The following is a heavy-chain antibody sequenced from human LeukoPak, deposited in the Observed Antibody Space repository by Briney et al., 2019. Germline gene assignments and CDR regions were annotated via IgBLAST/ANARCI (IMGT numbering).Heavy chain of an antibody. CDR3: ARGRPIYSYGSPSYDY. CDR1: GGSFSGYY. Sequence: SETLSLTCAVYGGSFSGYYWSWIRQPPGKGLEWIGEINHSGSTNYNPSLKSRVTISVDTSKNQFSLKLSSVTAADTAVYYCARGRPIYSYGSPSYDYWGQGTLVTVSS. D-gene: IGHD5-18*01. V-gene: IGHV4-34*01. J-gene: IGHJ4*02. CDR2: INHSGST.